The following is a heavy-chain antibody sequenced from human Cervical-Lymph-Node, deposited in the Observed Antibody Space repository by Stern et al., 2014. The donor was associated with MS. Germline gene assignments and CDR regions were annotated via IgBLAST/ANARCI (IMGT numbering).Heavy chain of an antibody. D-gene: IGHD3-22*01. Sequence: VQLVESGGGVVQPGRSLRLSCAASGFTFSSYGMHWVRQAPGKGLEWVAVIWYDGSNKYYADSVKGRFTISGDNSKNTLYLQMNSLRAEDTAVYYCARDGPDSSGYYWFWDYWGQGTLVTVSS. V-gene: IGHV3-33*01. CDR1: GFTFSSYG. J-gene: IGHJ4*02. CDR2: IWYDGSNK. CDR3: ARDGPDSSGYYWFWDY.